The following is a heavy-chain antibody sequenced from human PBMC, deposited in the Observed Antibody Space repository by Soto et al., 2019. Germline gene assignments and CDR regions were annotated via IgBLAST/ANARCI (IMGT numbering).Heavy chain of an antibody. CDR1: GYTFTSYG. V-gene: IGHV1-18*01. Sequence: GASVKVSCKASGYTFTSYGISWVRQAPGQGLEWMGWISAYNGNTNYAQKLQGRVTMTTDTSTSTAYMELRSLRSDDTAVYYCAREEIYDFWSGYFRSYFEYWGQGTLVTVSS. CDR3: AREEIYDFWSGYFRSYFEY. CDR2: ISAYNGNT. D-gene: IGHD3-3*01. J-gene: IGHJ4*02.